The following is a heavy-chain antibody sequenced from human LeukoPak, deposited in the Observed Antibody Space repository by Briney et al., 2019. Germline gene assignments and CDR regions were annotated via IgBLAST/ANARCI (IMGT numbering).Heavy chain of an antibody. D-gene: IGHD6-19*01. Sequence: GGSLRLSCAASGFTFSSYWMHWVRQAPGKGPVWVSRINSDGRSTTYADSVKGRFTISRDNAKNTLYLQMNSLRAEDTAVYYCARVEIAVTAYSDCWGQGTPVTVSS. V-gene: IGHV3-74*01. CDR3: ARVEIAVTAYSDC. CDR2: INSDGRST. J-gene: IGHJ4*02. CDR1: GFTFSSYW.